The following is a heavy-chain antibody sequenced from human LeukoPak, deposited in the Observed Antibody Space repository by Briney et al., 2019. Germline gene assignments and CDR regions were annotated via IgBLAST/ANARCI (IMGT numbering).Heavy chain of an antibody. Sequence: PSETLSLTCAVSGGSIKSNNWWSWVRQPPGKGLEWIGEIYHSGSTNYNPSLESRVTVSVDKSKNQFSLKLSSVTAADTAVYYCARDLLNEGNHLDYWGQGTLVTVSS. V-gene: IGHV4-4*02. J-gene: IGHJ4*02. CDR2: IYHSGST. D-gene: IGHD4-23*01. CDR3: ARDLLNEGNHLDY. CDR1: GGSIKSNNW.